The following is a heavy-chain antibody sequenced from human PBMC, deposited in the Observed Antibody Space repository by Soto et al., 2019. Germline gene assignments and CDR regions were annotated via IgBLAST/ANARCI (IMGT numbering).Heavy chain of an antibody. CDR2: IIPIFGTA. D-gene: IGHD6-13*01. V-gene: IGHV1-69*01. J-gene: IGHJ5*02. CDR1: GGTFSSYA. Sequence: QVQLVQSGAEVKKPGSSVKVSCKASGGTFSSYAISWVRQAPGQGLEWMGGIIPIFGTANYAQKFQGRVTITADESTSTAYMELSSLRAEDTAVYYGARALDITPPRGEQQQLGWFDPWGQGTLVTVSS. CDR3: ARALDITPPRGEQQQLGWFDP.